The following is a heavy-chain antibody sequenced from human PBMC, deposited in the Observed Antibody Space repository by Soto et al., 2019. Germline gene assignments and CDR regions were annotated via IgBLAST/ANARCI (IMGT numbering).Heavy chain of an antibody. D-gene: IGHD1-1*01. Sequence: QVQLQQWGAGLLKPSETLSLTCAVYGGSFSGYYWSWIRQPPGKGLEWIGEINHSGSTNYNPSLKSRVTISVDTSKNQFSLKLSSVTAAVTAVYYCARGKGTTGTTRVYGMDVWGQGTTVTVSS. CDR3: ARGKGTTGTTRVYGMDV. J-gene: IGHJ6*02. CDR2: INHSGST. V-gene: IGHV4-34*01. CDR1: GGSFSGYY.